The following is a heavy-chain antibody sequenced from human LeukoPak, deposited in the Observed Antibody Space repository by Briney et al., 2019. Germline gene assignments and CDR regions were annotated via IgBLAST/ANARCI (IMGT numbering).Heavy chain of an antibody. CDR1: GFTLSSYW. J-gene: IGHJ4*02. Sequence: GGSLTLSCAPSGFTLSSYWMHWVRQAPGRGRGGVSRINDVVRDTSYADSLKGRFTLSRDHAKNTLCMQMNSLRAEDPEIYLCARVRWGGLYYFDYWGQGTLVTVSS. CDR3: ARVRWGGLYYFDY. D-gene: IGHD3-16*01. V-gene: IGHV3-74*01. CDR2: INDVVRDT.